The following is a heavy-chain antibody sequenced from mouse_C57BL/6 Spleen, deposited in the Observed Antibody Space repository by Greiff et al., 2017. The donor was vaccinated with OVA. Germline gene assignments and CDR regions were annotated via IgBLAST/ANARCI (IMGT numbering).Heavy chain of an antibody. CDR3: ARSEDYDYDERGFYFDY. Sequence: VQLQQSGPELVKPGASVKISCKASGYSFTGYYMNWVKQSPEKSLEWIGKINPSTGGTNYNQKFKAKATLTVDKSSSTAYMQLKSLTSEDSAVYYCARSEDYDYDERGFYFDYWGQGTTLTVSS. V-gene: IGHV1-42*01. D-gene: IGHD2-4*01. CDR1: GYSFTGYY. J-gene: IGHJ2*01. CDR2: INPSTGGT.